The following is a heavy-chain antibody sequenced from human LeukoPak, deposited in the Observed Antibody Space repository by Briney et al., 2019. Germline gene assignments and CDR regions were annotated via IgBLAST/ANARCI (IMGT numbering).Heavy chain of an antibody. V-gene: IGHV3-21*01. CDR1: GFTFSSYS. J-gene: IGHJ4*02. CDR3: ARAKGIVATVDY. D-gene: IGHD5-12*01. Sequence: GGSLRLSCAASGFTFSSYSMNWVRQAPGKGLKWVSSISSSSSYIYYADSVKGRFTISRDNAKNSLYLQMNSLRAEDTAVYYCARAKGIVATVDYWGQGTLVTVSS. CDR2: ISSSSSYI.